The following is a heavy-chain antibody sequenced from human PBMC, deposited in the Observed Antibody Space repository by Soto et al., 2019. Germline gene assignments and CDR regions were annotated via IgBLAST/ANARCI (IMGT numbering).Heavy chain of an antibody. CDR1: VYTFTSYA. CDR3: ARDRVRFLEWLPPPSGWFDP. Sequence: VXSVKVSCKASVYTFTSYAMHWVRQAPGQSLEWMGWINAGNGNTKYSQKFQGRVTITRDTSASTAYMELSSLRSEDTAVYYCARDRVRFLEWLPPPSGWFDPWGQGALVTVSS. CDR2: INAGNGNT. J-gene: IGHJ5*02. D-gene: IGHD3-3*01. V-gene: IGHV1-3*01.